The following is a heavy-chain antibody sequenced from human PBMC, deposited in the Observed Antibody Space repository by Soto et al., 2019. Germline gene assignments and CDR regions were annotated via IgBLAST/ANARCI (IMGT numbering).Heavy chain of an antibody. CDR2: INSDGSST. J-gene: IGHJ4*02. CDR1: GFTFSSYW. Sequence: GSLRLSCAASGFTFSSYWMHWVRQAPGKGLVWVSRINSDGSSTSYADSVKGRFTISRDNAKNTLYLQMNSLRAEDTAVYYCARGPTGIDFDYWGQGTLVTVSS. D-gene: IGHD3-10*01. CDR3: ARGPTGIDFDY. V-gene: IGHV3-74*01.